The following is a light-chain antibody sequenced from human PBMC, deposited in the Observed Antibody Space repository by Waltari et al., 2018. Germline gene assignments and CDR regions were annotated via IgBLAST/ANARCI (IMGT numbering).Light chain of an antibody. CDR1: WSNIGTNV. CDR2: SNN. J-gene: IGLJ2*01. V-gene: IGLV1-44*01. Sequence: QSLLTQPPSASGTPGQPVTISCSGSWSNIGTNVVSWYQQLPGPAPKLLIHSNNQRPSGVPDRFSCSKSGTSASLAISGLQSADEADYYCSAWDDSLNGHVIFGGGTKLTVL. CDR3: SAWDDSLNGHVI.